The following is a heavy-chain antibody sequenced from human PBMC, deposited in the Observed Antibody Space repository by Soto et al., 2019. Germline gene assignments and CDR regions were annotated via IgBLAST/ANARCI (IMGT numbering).Heavy chain of an antibody. CDR3: ARDPDGDNDFDY. J-gene: IGHJ4*02. CDR2: ISVYKGDT. V-gene: IGHV1-18*01. Sequence: QVQLVQSGAEVKKPGASVKVSCKASGYTFTRYGISWVRQAPGQGLEWMGWISVYKGDTNYAREFRGRITMTRDTSTSTAYMELRSLRSDDTAVYYCARDPDGDNDFDYWGQGTLVTVSS. CDR1: GYTFTRYG. D-gene: IGHD2-21*02.